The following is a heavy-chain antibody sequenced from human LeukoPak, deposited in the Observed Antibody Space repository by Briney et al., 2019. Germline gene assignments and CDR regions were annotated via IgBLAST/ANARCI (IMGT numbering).Heavy chain of an antibody. J-gene: IGHJ5*02. CDR1: GYTFTGYS. V-gene: IGHV1-2*02. Sequence: GASVKVSCKASGYTFTGYSMHWVRQAPGQGLEWMGWINPNSGGTNYAQKFQGRVTMTRDTSISTAYMELSRLRSDDTAAYYCAREGLRGYSSSANWFDPWGRGTLVTVSS. CDR3: AREGLRGYSSSANWFDP. CDR2: INPNSGGT. D-gene: IGHD6-6*01.